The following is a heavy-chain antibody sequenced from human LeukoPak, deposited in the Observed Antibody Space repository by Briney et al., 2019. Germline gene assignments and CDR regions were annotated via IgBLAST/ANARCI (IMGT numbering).Heavy chain of an antibody. CDR3: ARVGPLYGSGSSPYYFDY. Sequence: PSETLSLTCAVYGGSFSGYYWSWIRQPPGKGLEWIGEINHSGSTNYNPSLKSRVTISVDTSKNQFSLKLSSVTAADTAVYYCARVGPLYGSGSSPYYFDYWGQGTLVTVSS. CDR1: GGSFSGYY. D-gene: IGHD3-10*01. V-gene: IGHV4-34*01. CDR2: INHSGST. J-gene: IGHJ4*02.